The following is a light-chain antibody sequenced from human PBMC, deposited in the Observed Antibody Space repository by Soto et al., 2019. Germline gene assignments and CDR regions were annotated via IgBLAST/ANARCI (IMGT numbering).Light chain of an antibody. CDR2: HAS. CDR3: QQYEAPPYT. J-gene: IGKJ2*01. V-gene: IGKV1-33*01. CDR1: QDISIY. Sequence: DLHMTQSPSPLSASVGDRVTITCQASQDISIYLSWYQQKPGKAPKLLIYHASNLETGVPSRFSGSASGTEFTFTISSLQPEDIATYYCQQYEAPPYTFGQGTKLEIK.